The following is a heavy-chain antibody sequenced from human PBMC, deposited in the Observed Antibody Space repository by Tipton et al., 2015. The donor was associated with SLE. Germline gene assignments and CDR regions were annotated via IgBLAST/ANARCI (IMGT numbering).Heavy chain of an antibody. D-gene: IGHD1-7*01. V-gene: IGHV4-38-2*01. CDR2: IHHSGTS. CDR1: GYLITSGYY. CDR3: ARGSVNWNYGSGYGMDV. J-gene: IGHJ6*02. Sequence: TLSLTCGVSGYLITSGYYWGWIRQPPGKGLEWFGSIHHSGTSHYNPSLKSRVTISVDTSKNQISLNLSSVSVADSAVYYCARGSVNWNYGSGYGMDVWGQGTRVTVSS.